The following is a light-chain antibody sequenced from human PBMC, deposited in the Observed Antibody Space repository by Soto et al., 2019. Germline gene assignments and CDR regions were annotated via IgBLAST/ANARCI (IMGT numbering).Light chain of an antibody. CDR1: QDISNY. J-gene: IGKJ4*01. CDR3: QQYDNLLALT. CDR2: DAS. Sequence: DLQMTQSPSSLSASVGDRVTITCQASQDISNYLNWYQQKPGKAPKLLIYDASNLETGVPSRFSGTGSGTDFTFTISSLQPEDIATYYCQQYDNLLALTFGGGTKVELK. V-gene: IGKV1-33*01.